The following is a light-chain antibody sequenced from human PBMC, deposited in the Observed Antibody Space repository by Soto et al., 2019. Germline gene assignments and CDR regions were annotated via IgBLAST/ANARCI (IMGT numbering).Light chain of an antibody. CDR2: QVS. CDR3: MQGTHWPRS. CDR1: QSLVHSNGNTY. J-gene: IGKJ4*01. V-gene: IGKV2-30*02. Sequence: DVVMTQSPLSLPVTLGQPASISCRSNQSLVHSNGNTYLNWFQQRPVQSPRRLIYQVSNRDSCVPDRFSGSGSGTDLTLKISCVEAEDVGVYYFCMQGTHWPRSFGGGTKVETK.